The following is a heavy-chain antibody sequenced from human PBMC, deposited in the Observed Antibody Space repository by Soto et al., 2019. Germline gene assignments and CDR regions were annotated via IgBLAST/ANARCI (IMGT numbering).Heavy chain of an antibody. CDR3: ARVLRNVTAAIGLVYYGMDV. CDR1: GGSFSGYY. J-gene: IGHJ6*02. D-gene: IGHD2-2*02. CDR2: INHSGST. Sequence: PSETLSLTCAVYGGSFSGYYWSWIRQPPGKGLEWIGEINHSGSTNYNPSLKSRVTISVDTSKNQFSLKLSSVTAADTAVYYCARVLRNVTAAIGLVYYGMDVWGQGTTVTVYS. V-gene: IGHV4-34*01.